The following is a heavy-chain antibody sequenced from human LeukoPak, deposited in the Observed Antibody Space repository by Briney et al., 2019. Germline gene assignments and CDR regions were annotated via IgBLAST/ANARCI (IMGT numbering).Heavy chain of an antibody. CDR2: ISAYNGNT. V-gene: IGHV1-18*03. CDR1: GYTFTSYG. CDR3: ARAMVRGVIPQYWFDP. J-gene: IGHJ5*02. Sequence: ASVKVSCKASGYTFTSYGITWVRQAPGQGLEWMGWISAYNGNTNYAQKLQGRVTMTTDTSTSTAYMELRGLRSDDMAVYYCARAMVRGVIPQYWFDPWGQGTLVTVSS. D-gene: IGHD3-10*01.